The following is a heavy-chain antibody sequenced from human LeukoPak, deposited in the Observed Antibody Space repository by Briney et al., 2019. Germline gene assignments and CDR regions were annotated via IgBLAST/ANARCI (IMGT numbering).Heavy chain of an antibody. CDR3: AELGITMIGGV. V-gene: IGHV3-48*04. D-gene: IGHD3-10*02. CDR1: GLTFSSYS. CDR2: ISSSGSTI. Sequence: PGGSLGLSCAASGLTFSSYSMNWVRQAPGKGLEWVSSISSSGSTIYYADSVKGRFTISRDNAKNSLYLQMNSLRAEDTAVYYCAELGITMIGGVWGKGTTVTISS. J-gene: IGHJ6*04.